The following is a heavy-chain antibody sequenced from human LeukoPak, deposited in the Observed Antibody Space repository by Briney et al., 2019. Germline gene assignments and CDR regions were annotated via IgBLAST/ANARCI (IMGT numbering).Heavy chain of an antibody. D-gene: IGHD2-2*01. Sequence: SETLSLTCTVSGGSISSSSYFWGWIRQPPGKGLEWIGSMYYGVTSYYNPSLKSRVTISVDTSNNRFSLKVNSVTAADTAMYYCVRDAGHQLSRRNYYAMDVWGQGTTVTVSS. J-gene: IGHJ6*02. V-gene: IGHV4-39*07. CDR1: GGSISSSSYF. CDR3: VRDAGHQLSRRNYYAMDV. CDR2: MYYGVTS.